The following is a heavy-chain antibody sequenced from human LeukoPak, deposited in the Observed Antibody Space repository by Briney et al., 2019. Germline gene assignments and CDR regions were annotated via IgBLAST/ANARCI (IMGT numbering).Heavy chain of an antibody. Sequence: GGSLRLSCAASGFTFSSYAMHWVRRAPGKGLEWVAVISYDGSNKYYADSVKGRFTISRDNSKNTLYLQMNSLRVEDTAMYYCAREISITMIVVDPIWGQGTLVTVSS. CDR1: GFTFSSYA. CDR2: ISYDGSNK. J-gene: IGHJ4*02. D-gene: IGHD3-22*01. CDR3: AREISITMIVVDPI. V-gene: IGHV3-30-3*01.